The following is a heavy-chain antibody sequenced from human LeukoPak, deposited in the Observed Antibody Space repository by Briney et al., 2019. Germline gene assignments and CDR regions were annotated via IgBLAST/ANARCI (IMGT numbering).Heavy chain of an antibody. J-gene: IGHJ4*02. CDR2: ISGSGRDA. Sequence: PGGSLRLSCAASGFNFSSYGMTWVRQAPGKGLEWVSIISGSGRDAYYADSVKGRFTISRDKSKNTLYLQMNSLRAEDTAVYYCAKGQIGRSDRFDYWGQGTLVTVSS. V-gene: IGHV3-23*01. D-gene: IGHD2-21*01. CDR1: GFNFSSYG. CDR3: AKGQIGRSDRFDY.